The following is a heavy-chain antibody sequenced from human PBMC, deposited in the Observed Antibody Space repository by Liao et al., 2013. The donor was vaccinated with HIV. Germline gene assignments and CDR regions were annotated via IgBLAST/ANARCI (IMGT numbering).Heavy chain of an antibody. J-gene: IGHJ2*01. V-gene: IGHV4-39*07. CDR3: ARVQWEPAPNWYSDL. Sequence: QLQLQESGPGLVKPSETLSLTCTVSGGSISSSSYYWGWIRQPPGKGLEWIGEINHSGSTNYNPSLKSRVTISVDTSKNQFSLKLSSVTAADTAVYYCARVQWEPAPNWYSDLWGRGTLVIVSS. D-gene: IGHD1-26*01. CDR1: GGSISSSSYY. CDR2: INHSGST.